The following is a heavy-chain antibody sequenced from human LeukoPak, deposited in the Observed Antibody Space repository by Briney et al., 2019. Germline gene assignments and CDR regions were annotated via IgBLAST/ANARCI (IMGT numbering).Heavy chain of an antibody. D-gene: IGHD5-24*01. CDR3: ARGIAGDSYNDY. V-gene: IGHV4-39*07. CDR1: GGSIISSSYY. CDR2: IYYSGST. J-gene: IGHJ4*02. Sequence: SETLSLTCTVSGGSIISSSYYWGWIRQPPGKGLEWIGSIYYSGSTYYNPSLKSRVAISLDTSKNQFSLKMSSVTAADTAVYSCARGIAGDSYNDYWGQGTLVTVSS.